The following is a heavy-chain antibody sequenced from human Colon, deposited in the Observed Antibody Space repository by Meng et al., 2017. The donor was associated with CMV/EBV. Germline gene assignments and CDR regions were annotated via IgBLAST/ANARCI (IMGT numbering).Heavy chain of an antibody. D-gene: IGHD3-16*01. Sequence: GESLKISCAVSGFPVSANYMAWFRQAPGKGLEWVANIKADGSETYCADSVKGRFIISRDNAKNSLYLQMNSLRVEDTAVYFCVRGHYDGAWGHGTLVTVSS. V-gene: IGHV3-7*04. CDR1: GFPVSANY. CDR3: VRGHYDGA. CDR2: IKADGSET. J-gene: IGHJ4*03.